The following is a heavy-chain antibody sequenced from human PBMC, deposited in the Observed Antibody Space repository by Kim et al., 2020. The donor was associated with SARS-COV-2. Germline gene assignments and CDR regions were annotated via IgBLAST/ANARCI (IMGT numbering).Heavy chain of an antibody. CDR1: GFTFSSYA. V-gene: IGHV3-23*01. CDR3: ALLWGRNTRKDY. CDR2: ISGSGDST. J-gene: IGHJ4*02. D-gene: IGHD3-16*01. Sequence: GGSLRLSCAASGFTFSSYAMSWVRQAPGKGLEWVATISGSGDSTYYADSVKGRFIISRENSRNTLSLQMNSLRVEDTAVYYCALLWGRNTRKDYWGQGTL.